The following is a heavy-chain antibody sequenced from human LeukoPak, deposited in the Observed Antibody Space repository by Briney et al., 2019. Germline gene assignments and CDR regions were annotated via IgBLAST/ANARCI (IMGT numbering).Heavy chain of an antibody. CDR3: ATSTAAAGTD. D-gene: IGHD6-13*01. Sequence: GGSLRLSCAAPGFTFSSYAMSWVRQAPGKGLKWVANIKQDGSEKYYVDSVKGRFTISRDNAQNSLYLQMNSLRAEDTAIYYCATSTAAAGTDWGQGTLVTVSS. V-gene: IGHV3-7*03. J-gene: IGHJ4*02. CDR1: GFTFSSYA. CDR2: IKQDGSEK.